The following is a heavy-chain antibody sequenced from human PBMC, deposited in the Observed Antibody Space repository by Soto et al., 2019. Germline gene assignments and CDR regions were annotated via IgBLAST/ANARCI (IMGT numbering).Heavy chain of an antibody. J-gene: IGHJ4*02. Sequence: QVQLVQSGAEVRKPGTSVRVSCKTSGYPFTSHYIHWVRQAPGKGLEWVGVMYPNEGTTDSAQKFKGRVTMTRDTSTSTVYMDLSSLRSEDTAVYYCVREMHGGDWNYWGQGTLATVSS. CDR3: VREMHGGDWNY. D-gene: IGHD2-21*02. CDR1: GYPFTSHY. CDR2: MYPNEGTT. V-gene: IGHV1-46*01.